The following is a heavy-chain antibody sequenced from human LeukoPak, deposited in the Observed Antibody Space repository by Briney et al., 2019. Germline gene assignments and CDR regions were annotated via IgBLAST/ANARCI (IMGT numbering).Heavy chain of an antibody. CDR1: GFTFSTYA. CDR3: ARHGYSSGWYAEYNWFDP. V-gene: IGHV4-59*08. D-gene: IGHD6-19*01. CDR2: IYYSGST. Sequence: GSLRLSCAASGFTFSTYAMSWIRQPPGKGLEWIGYIYYSGSTNYNPSLKSRVTISVDTSKNQFSLRLSSVTAADTAVYYCARHGYSSGWYAEYNWFDPWGQGTLVTVSS. J-gene: IGHJ5*02.